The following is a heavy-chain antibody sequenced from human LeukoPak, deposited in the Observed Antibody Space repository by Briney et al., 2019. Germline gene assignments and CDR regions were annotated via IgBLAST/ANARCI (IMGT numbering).Heavy chain of an antibody. D-gene: IGHD2-21*02. V-gene: IGHV4-31*03. CDR3: ARAHIVVVTAVNWFDP. Sequence: SETLSLTCTVSGGSISSGGYYWSWIRQHPGKGLEWIGYIYYSGSTYYNPSLKSRVTISVDTSKNQFPLKLSSVTAADTAVYYCARAHIVVVTAVNWFDPWGQGTLVTVPS. CDR1: GGSISSGGYY. CDR2: IYYSGST. J-gene: IGHJ5*02.